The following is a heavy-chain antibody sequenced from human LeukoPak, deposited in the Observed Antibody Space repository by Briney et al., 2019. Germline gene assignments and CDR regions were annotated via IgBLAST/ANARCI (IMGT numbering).Heavy chain of an antibody. V-gene: IGHV1-46*01. Sequence: ASVNVSCKASVYTFTRYYMHWVRQAPGQGLEWMGLINPNGGSTSYAQKFQGRVTMTRDTSTSTVYMELRSLRSDDTAIYSWARDVGSAAYGGVFDIWGEGTMVTVSS. CDR1: VYTFTRYY. CDR3: ARDVGSAAYGGVFDI. D-gene: IGHD2-8*02. CDR2: INPNGGST. J-gene: IGHJ3*02.